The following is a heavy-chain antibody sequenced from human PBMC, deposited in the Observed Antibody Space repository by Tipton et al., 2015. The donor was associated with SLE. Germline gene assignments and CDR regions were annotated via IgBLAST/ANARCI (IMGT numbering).Heavy chain of an antibody. J-gene: IGHJ4*02. CDR3: ARPSGSYNFFDY. CDR1: GYTFTDYY. Sequence: QSGAEVKKPGASVRVSCKSSGYTFTDYYMHWVRQAPGQGLEWMGRINPNSGDTDSAQKFQGRVTMTRDTSISTAYMELSSLRSEDTAVYYCARPSGSYNFFDYWGQGTLVTVSS. CDR2: INPNSGDT. D-gene: IGHD1-26*01. V-gene: IGHV1-2*06.